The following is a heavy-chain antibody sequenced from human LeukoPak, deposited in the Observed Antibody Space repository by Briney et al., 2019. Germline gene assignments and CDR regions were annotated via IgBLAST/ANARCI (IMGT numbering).Heavy chain of an antibody. J-gene: IGHJ4*02. D-gene: IGHD3-9*01. Sequence: SETLSLTCTVSGGSISSSSYYWGWIRQPPGKGLEWIGSIYYSGSTYYNPSLKSRVTISVGTSKNQFSLKLSSVTAADTAVYYCARHETYYDILTGYFFPPYFDYWGQGTLVTVSS. CDR1: GGSISSSSYY. V-gene: IGHV4-39*01. CDR2: IYYSGST. CDR3: ARHETYYDILTGYFFPPYFDY.